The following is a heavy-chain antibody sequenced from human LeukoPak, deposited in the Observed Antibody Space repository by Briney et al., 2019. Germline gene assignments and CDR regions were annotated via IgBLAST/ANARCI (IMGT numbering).Heavy chain of an antibody. V-gene: IGHV3-23*01. CDR1: GFTFSSYA. D-gene: IGHD1-26*01. CDR3: AKSRYSGSYLYYFDY. CDR2: ISGSGGST. J-gene: IGHJ4*02. Sequence: GGSLRLSCAASGFTFSSYAMSWVRQAPGKGLEWVSAISGSGGSTYYADSVKGRFTISRDNSKNTLYLQMNSLRAEDTAVYYCAKSRYSGSYLYYFDYWGQGTLVTVSS.